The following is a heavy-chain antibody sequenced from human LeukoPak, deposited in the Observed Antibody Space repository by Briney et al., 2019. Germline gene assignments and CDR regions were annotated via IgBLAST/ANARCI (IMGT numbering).Heavy chain of an antibody. J-gene: IGHJ6*02. CDR1: GFTFSSCA. V-gene: IGHV3-23*01. D-gene: IGHD3/OR15-3a*01. CDR3: AKEVTVMISYRMEV. CDR2: ISGSGGST. Sequence: GSLRLSCAASGFTFSSCAMSWVRQAPGKGLEWVSSISGSGGSTYYADSVKGRFTMSRDNSKNTLYLQMNSLRAEDAAVYYCAKEVTVMISYRMEVWGQGTTVTVSS.